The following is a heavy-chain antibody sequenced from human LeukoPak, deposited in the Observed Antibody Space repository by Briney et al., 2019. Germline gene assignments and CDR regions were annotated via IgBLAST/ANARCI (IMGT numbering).Heavy chain of an antibody. CDR1: GYTFNGYY. Sequence: ASVKVSCKTSGYTFNGYYVHWVRQAPGQGLEWMGWINPNSGRTNYAPKFQGRVTLTTDTSISTAYMELSSLISGDTALYFCARDSSDVLTGYYHFWGQGTLVTVSS. CDR3: ARDSSDVLTGYYHF. V-gene: IGHV1-2*02. J-gene: IGHJ4*02. D-gene: IGHD3-9*01. CDR2: INPNSGRT.